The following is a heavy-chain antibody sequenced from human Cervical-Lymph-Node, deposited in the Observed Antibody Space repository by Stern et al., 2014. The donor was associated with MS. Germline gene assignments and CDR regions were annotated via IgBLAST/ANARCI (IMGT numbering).Heavy chain of an antibody. D-gene: IGHD3-3*01. CDR3: ARDQRGITIFGVVTDYYYLGMDV. V-gene: IGHV1-2*06. J-gene: IGHJ6*02. Sequence: QVQLVQSGAEVKKPGASVKVSCKTSGYIFTGYYIHWVRQAPGQGLALTARINPYSGGTTYAQKFQGRVTMSRDSSISTAHVELSSLTSDDTAVYYCARDQRGITIFGVVTDYYYLGMDVWGQGTTVTVSS. CDR1: GYIFTGYY. CDR2: INPYSGGT.